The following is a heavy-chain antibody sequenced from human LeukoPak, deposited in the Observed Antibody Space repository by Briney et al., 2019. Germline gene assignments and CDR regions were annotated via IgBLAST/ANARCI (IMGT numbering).Heavy chain of an antibody. CDR1: GYTFTGYY. CDR3: ARPPRTGAYYYMDV. CDR2: INPNSGGT. D-gene: IGHD7-27*01. J-gene: IGHJ6*03. V-gene: IGHV1-2*06. Sequence: ASVKVSCKASGYTFTGYYMHWVRQAPGQGLEWMGRINPNSGGTNYAQKFQGRVTMTRDTSISTAYMELSRLRSDDTAVYYCARPPRTGAYYYMDVWGKGTTVTASS.